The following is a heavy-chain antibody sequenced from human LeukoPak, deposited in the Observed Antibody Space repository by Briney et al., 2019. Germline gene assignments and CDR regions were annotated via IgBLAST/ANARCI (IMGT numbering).Heavy chain of an antibody. Sequence: GGSLRLSCAACGGIISSCWIYWGRQVPGEGLVWVARMNSAGTTINYADSVKGRFTISRDNVRNTLHLQMNNLSPEDTAVYFCIRQVQVRASASLGLWGRGTLVTVS. J-gene: IGHJ4*01. CDR2: MNSAGTTI. V-gene: IGHV3-74*01. CDR3: IRQVQVRASASLGL. D-gene: IGHD1-1*01. CDR1: GGIISSCW.